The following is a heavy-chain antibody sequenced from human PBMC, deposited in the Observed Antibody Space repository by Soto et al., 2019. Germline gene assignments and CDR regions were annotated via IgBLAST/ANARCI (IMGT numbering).Heavy chain of an antibody. V-gene: IGHV4-31*03. J-gene: IGHJ5*02. Sequence: SKTLSLTCTVSGGSISSGGYYWSWIRQHPGKGLEWIGYIYYSGTTYYNPSLKSRVTISVDTSKNQFSLKLSSVSAADTALYYCARWSLVVVPAPGFALWGRGTLVTVSS. CDR1: GGSISSGGYY. D-gene: IGHD2-2*01. CDR3: ARWSLVVVPAPGFAL. CDR2: IYYSGTT.